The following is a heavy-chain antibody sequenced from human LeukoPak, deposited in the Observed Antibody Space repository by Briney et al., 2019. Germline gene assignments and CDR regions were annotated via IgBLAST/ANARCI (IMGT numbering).Heavy chain of an antibody. CDR3: ARTLVVVMYYGMDV. CDR1: GFTFSSYN. Sequence: PGGSLRLSCVASGFTFSSYNMNWVRQTPGKGLEWVSSISSSSNYIYYADSVKGRFTISRDNSKNTLYLQMNSLRAEDTAVYYCARTLVVVMYYGMDVWGQGTTVTVSS. J-gene: IGHJ6*02. V-gene: IGHV3-21*01. CDR2: ISSSSNYI. D-gene: IGHD3-22*01.